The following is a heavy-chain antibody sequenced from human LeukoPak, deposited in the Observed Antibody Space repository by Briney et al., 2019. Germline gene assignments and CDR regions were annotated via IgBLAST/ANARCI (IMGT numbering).Heavy chain of an antibody. CDR2: IYYSGST. CDR1: GGSISSYY. J-gene: IGHJ3*02. Sequence: SETLSLTCTVSGGSISSYYWSWIRQPPGKGLEWIGYIYYSGSTNYNPSLKSRVTISVDTSENQFSLKLSSVTAADTAVYYCARDSDSSYAFDIWGQGTMVTVSS. CDR3: ARDSDSSYAFDI. V-gene: IGHV4-59*01. D-gene: IGHD3-22*01.